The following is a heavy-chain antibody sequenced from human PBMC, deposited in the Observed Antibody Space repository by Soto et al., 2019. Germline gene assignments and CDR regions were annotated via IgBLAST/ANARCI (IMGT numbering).Heavy chain of an antibody. J-gene: IGHJ4*02. Sequence: EVQLVESGGGLVQPGGSLRLSCVDSALAFSGYWMSWVRHAPGKGLEWVANINQDGSESYYVDSVKGRFTISRDNAKNSLYLQMTSLRAEDTAVYYCARPAHVCNSPSCANWGQGTLVTVSS. D-gene: IGHD2-2*01. V-gene: IGHV3-7*03. CDR2: INQDGSES. CDR1: ALAFSGYW. CDR3: ARPAHVCNSPSCAN.